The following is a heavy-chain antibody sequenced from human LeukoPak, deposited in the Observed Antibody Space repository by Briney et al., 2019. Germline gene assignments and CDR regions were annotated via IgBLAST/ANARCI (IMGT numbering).Heavy chain of an antibody. J-gene: IGHJ5*02. D-gene: IGHD2-15*01. CDR2: IYYSGST. CDR1: GGSISSYY. Sequence: SETLSLTCTVSGGSISSYYWSWIRQPPGKGLEWIGYIYYSGSTNYNPSLKSRVTISVDTSKNQFSLKLSSVTAADTAVYYCATTTGYCSGGSCYPHSWFDPWGQGTLVTVSS. V-gene: IGHV4-59*08. CDR3: ATTTGYCSGGSCYPHSWFDP.